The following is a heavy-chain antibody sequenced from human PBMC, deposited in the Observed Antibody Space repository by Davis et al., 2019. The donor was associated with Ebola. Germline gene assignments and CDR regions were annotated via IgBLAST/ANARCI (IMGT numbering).Heavy chain of an antibody. CDR3: TAAFLYGDYDY. CDR1: GFTFSSYA. Sequence: PGGSLRLSCAASGFTFSSYAMHWVRQAPGKGLEWVAVISYDGSNKYYADSVKGRFTISRDNSKNTLYLQMNSLRAEDTAVYYCTAAFLYGDYDYWGQGTLVTVSS. D-gene: IGHD4-17*01. CDR2: ISYDGSNK. J-gene: IGHJ4*02. V-gene: IGHV3-30*04.